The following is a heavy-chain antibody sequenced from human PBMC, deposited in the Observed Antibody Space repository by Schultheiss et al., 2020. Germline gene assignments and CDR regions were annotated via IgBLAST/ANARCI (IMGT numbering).Heavy chain of an antibody. CDR2: ISYDGSNK. V-gene: IGHV3-30-3*01. CDR3: ARDPWGATYRYFDY. J-gene: IGHJ4*02. CDR1: GFTFSSYA. D-gene: IGHD1-26*01. Sequence: GGSLRLSCAASGFTFSSYAMHWVRQAPGKGLEWVAVISYDGSNKYYADSVEGRFTISRDNSKNTLYLQMNSLRAEDTAVYYCARDPWGATYRYFDYWGQGTLVTVSS.